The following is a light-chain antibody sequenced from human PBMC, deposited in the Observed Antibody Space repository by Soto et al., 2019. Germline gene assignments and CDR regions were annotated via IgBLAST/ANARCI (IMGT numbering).Light chain of an antibody. CDR1: QDISSY. Sequence: DIQMAQSPSSLSASVGDRVTITCQASQDISSYLNWYQQKPGKAPKFLIYTASSLQSGVPSRFSGSGSGTDFTLTISSLQPEDFATYYCQQSYDTPITFGQGTRLEIK. CDR3: QQSYDTPIT. CDR2: TAS. V-gene: IGKV1-39*01. J-gene: IGKJ5*01.